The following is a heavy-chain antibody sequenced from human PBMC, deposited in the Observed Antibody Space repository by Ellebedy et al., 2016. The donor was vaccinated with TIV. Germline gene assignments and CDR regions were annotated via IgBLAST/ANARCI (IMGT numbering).Heavy chain of an antibody. V-gene: IGHV3-23*01. CDR1: GFNFNIFA. D-gene: IGHD3-10*01. Sequence: GESLKISCATSGFNFNIFAMSWVRQAPGEGLERVSAISSSGDSTFYADSVKGRFTVSRDNSENMLYLQMNSLRAADTAVYYCAKGRGGDWFGDTLDDPWGQGTLLTVSS. CDR3: AKGRGGDWFGDTLDDP. J-gene: IGHJ5*02. CDR2: ISSSGDST.